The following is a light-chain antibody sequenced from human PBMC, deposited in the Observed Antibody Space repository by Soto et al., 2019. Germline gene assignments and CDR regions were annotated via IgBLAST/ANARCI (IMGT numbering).Light chain of an antibody. CDR1: QDINNY. Sequence: DIQLTQSPSSLSASVGDRVTITCQASQDINNYLNWYQQKPGKAPKLLMFDASSVETGVPSRFSGSGSGSHSTFTISSLEPVDIATYHCQQYEDLPLTFGGGTRVELK. J-gene: IGKJ4*01. CDR3: QQYEDLPLT. CDR2: DAS. V-gene: IGKV1-33*01.